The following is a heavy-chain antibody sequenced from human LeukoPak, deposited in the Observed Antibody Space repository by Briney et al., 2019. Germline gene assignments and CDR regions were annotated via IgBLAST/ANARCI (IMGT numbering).Heavy chain of an antibody. Sequence: PGGSLRLFCAASGFTFSTYNMNWVRQAPGKGLEWVSSISSGSSYIYYADSVKGRFTISRDNPKSSLYLQMNSLRAEDTAVYYCARADGGNFDYWGQGTLVTVSS. CDR1: GFTFSTYN. CDR3: ARADGGNFDY. CDR2: ISSGSSYI. J-gene: IGHJ4*02. D-gene: IGHD2-15*01. V-gene: IGHV3-21*01.